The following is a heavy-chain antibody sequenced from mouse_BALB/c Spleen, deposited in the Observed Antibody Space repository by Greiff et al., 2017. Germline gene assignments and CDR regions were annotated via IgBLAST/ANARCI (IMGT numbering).Heavy chain of an antibody. J-gene: IGHJ1*01. CDR2: INSNGGST. Sequence: EVQVVESGGGLVQPGGSLKLSCAASGFTFSSYGMSWVRQTPDKRLELVATINSNGGSTYYPDSVKGRFTISRDNAKNTLYLQMSSLKSEDTAMYYCARDLGGNYVDWYFDVWGAGTTVTVSS. V-gene: IGHV5-6-3*01. CDR3: ARDLGGNYVDWYFDV. D-gene: IGHD2-1*01. CDR1: GFTFSSYG.